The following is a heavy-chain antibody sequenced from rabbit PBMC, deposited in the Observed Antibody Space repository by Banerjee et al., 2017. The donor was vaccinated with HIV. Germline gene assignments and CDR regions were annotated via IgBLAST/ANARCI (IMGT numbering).Heavy chain of an antibody. CDR2: IDGGSSGST. CDR1: GFDFSSYY. V-gene: IGHV1S45*01. CDR3: ARDRSGGGSYFNL. J-gene: IGHJ4*01. D-gene: IGHD1-1*01. Sequence: QQQLEESGGGLVKPGGTLTLTCTASGFDFSSYYMCWVRQAPGKGPEWIACIDGGSSGSTYYASWAKGRFTISKTSSTTVTLQMTSLTAADTATYFCARDRSGGGSYFNLWGQGTLVTVS.